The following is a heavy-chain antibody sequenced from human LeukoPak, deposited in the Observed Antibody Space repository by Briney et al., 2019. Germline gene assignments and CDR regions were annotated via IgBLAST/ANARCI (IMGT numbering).Heavy chain of an antibody. D-gene: IGHD3-22*01. CDR1: GFTFSNYW. V-gene: IGHV3-74*01. J-gene: IGHJ3*01. Sequence: PGGSLRLSCAASGFTFSNYWMHWVRQVPGKGPVWVSRIKSDGGNTNYADSVKGRFTISRDNAQDTLYLQMNSLRAEDTAVYYCARDMSDEYDSSGYPLWGQGTMVTVSS. CDR3: ARDMSDEYDSSGYPL. CDR2: IKSDGGNT.